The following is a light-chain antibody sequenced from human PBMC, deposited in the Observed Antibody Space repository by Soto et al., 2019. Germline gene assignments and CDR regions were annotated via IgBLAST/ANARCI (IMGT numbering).Light chain of an antibody. CDR1: NSNIGAGYD. Sequence: QSVLTQPPSVSGAPGQRVTISCTGSNSNIGAGYDVHWYLQLPGTAPKLLVYTNNNRSSGVPDRFSGSKSGTSASLAITGLQAEDEADYYCQSYDSRLSAYVFGTGTKLTVL. CDR3: QSYDSRLSAYV. V-gene: IGLV1-40*01. CDR2: TNN. J-gene: IGLJ1*01.